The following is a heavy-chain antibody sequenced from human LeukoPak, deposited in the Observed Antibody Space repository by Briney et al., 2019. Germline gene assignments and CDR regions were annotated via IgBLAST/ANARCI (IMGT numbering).Heavy chain of an antibody. V-gene: IGHV4-59*08. CDR1: GGSISSYY. D-gene: IGHD6-6*01. CDR2: IHYSGST. CDR3: VRHVAARGYYFDY. J-gene: IGHJ4*02. Sequence: SETLSLTCTVSGGSISSYYWSWIRQPPGKGLDWIGYIHYSGSTNYNPSLKSRVTISVDTSENQFSLKLTSVTAADTAVYYCVRHVAARGYYFDYWGQGTLVTVSS.